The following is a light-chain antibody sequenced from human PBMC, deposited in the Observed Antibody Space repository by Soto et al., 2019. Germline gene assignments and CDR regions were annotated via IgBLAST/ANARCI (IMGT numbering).Light chain of an antibody. CDR3: QQFNNWGIT. Sequence: EIVMTQSPATLSVSPGERATLSCRASQSVSSNLAWYQQKPGQAPRLLIYGASTRATGIPARFSGSGSGTEFTLTISSLQSEDFAVYYWQQFNNWGITFGQGTRLEIK. CDR1: QSVSSN. J-gene: IGKJ5*01. V-gene: IGKV3-15*01. CDR2: GAS.